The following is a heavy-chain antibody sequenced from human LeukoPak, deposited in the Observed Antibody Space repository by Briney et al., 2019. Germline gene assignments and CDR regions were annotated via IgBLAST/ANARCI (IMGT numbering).Heavy chain of an antibody. J-gene: IGHJ4*02. D-gene: IGHD2-21*01. Sequence: SETLSLTCTVSGGSISNYWSWIRQPPGKGLEWIGYIYYSGSTKYNPSLESRVTISVDTSNQFSLKLSSVTAADTAVYYCARGSHNIMVWGQGTLVTVSS. CDR3: ARGSHNIMV. V-gene: IGHV4-59*01. CDR2: IYYSGST. CDR1: GGSISNY.